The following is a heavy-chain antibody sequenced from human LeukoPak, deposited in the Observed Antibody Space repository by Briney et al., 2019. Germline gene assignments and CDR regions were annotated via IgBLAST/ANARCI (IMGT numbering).Heavy chain of an antibody. CDR3: ARAVHTAMVTGAFDI. Sequence: ASVKVSCKASGYTFTSYAMLWVRQAPGQRLEWMGWINAGNGNAKYSQKFQGRVTITRDTSASTAYMELSSLRSEDTAVYYCARAVHTAMVTGAFDIWGQGTMVTVSS. V-gene: IGHV1-3*01. CDR1: GYTFTSYA. J-gene: IGHJ3*02. CDR2: INAGNGNA. D-gene: IGHD5-18*01.